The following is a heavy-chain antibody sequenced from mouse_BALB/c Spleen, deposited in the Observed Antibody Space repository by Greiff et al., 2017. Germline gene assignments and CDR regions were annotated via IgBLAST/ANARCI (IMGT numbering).Heavy chain of an antibody. CDR1: GYSITSDYV. J-gene: IGHJ3*01. CDR2: INYSGST. V-gene: IGHV3-2*02. D-gene: IGHD2-4*01. CDR3: KGYDYDGLFAY. Sequence: EVHLLESGPGLVKPSQSLSLTCTVTGYSITSDYVWYWIRQSPGNKLEWMGYINYSGSTSYNPSLKSRISITRDTSKNQYFLQLNSVTTEDTATYCCKGYDYDGLFAYWGQGTLVTVSA.